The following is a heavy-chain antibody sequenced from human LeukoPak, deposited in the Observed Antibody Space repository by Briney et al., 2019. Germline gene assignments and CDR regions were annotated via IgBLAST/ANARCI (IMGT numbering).Heavy chain of an antibody. Sequence: GGSLRLSCAASGFTFSSYAMSWVRQAPGKGLEWVSAISGSGGSTYYADSVKGRFTISRDNSMNTLYLQMNSLRAEDTAVYYCAKVAGYCTNGVCYYFDYWGQGTLVTVPS. D-gene: IGHD2-8*01. J-gene: IGHJ4*02. V-gene: IGHV3-23*01. CDR2: ISGSGGST. CDR3: AKVAGYCTNGVCYYFDY. CDR1: GFTFSSYA.